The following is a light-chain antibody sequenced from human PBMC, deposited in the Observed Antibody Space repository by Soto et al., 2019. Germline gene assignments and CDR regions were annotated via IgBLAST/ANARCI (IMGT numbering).Light chain of an antibody. Sequence: NFMLTQPHSVSESPGKTVTISCTRSSGSIARNYVQWYLQRPGSAPTTVIYEDNQRPSGVPDRFSGSIDSSSNSASLTISGLKTEDEADYYCQSYDSSNVVFGGGTKVTVL. V-gene: IGLV6-57*04. CDR2: EDN. J-gene: IGLJ2*01. CDR3: QSYDSSNVV. CDR1: SGSIARNY.